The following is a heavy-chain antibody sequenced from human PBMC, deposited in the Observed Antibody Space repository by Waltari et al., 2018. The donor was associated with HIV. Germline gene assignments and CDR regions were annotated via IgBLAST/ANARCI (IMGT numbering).Heavy chain of an antibody. Sequence: EVQLVESGGVLVQPGGSLRLSGAASGFTFRPYWMHWVRQGPGKGLVWVSGIHNDGSSTSYADSVKGRFTISRDNAKNTLFLQMNSLRVEDTAVYYCTRDGGGHPFVGYGMDVWGQGTTVTVSS. D-gene: IGHD3-16*01. J-gene: IGHJ6*02. CDR1: GFTFRPYW. CDR2: IHNDGSST. CDR3: TRDGGGHPFVGYGMDV. V-gene: IGHV3-74*01.